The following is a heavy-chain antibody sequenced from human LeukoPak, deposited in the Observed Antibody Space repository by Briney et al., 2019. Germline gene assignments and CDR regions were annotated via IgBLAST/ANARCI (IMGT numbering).Heavy chain of an antibody. J-gene: IGHJ4*02. CDR2: YTSGTT. CDR3: ATGDHSFDN. Sequence: SETLSLTCSVSGACLTIYYWNCIRQPAGKGLEWIGRYTSGTTTHNPSLKSQFTMSIDTSKNQISLKLTSVTAADTAVYYCATGDHSFDNWGQGILVTVTP. V-gene: IGHV4-4*07. CDR1: GACLTIYY.